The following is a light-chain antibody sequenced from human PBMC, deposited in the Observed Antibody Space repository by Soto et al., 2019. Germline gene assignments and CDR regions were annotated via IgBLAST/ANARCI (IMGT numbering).Light chain of an antibody. Sequence: QSVLAQPASVSESPGQSITISCTGTNSDVGGYNYVSWYQQHPGKVPKLMIYDVSNRPSGVSNRFSGSKSGNTASLTISGLQAEDEADYYCSSYTATTTSYVFGTGTKVTGL. CDR2: DVS. J-gene: IGLJ1*01. CDR1: NSDVGGYNY. CDR3: SSYTATTTSYV. V-gene: IGLV2-14*03.